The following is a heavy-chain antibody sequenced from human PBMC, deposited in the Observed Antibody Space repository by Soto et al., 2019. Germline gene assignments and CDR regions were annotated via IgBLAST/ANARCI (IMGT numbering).Heavy chain of an antibody. J-gene: IGHJ6*02. Sequence: PGGSLRLSCAASGFTFSSYAMSWVRQAPGKGLEWVSATSGSGGSTYYADSVKGRFTISRDNSKNTLYLQMNSLRAEDTAVYYCAAAGKGGGSTRPKYYYYYGMDVWGQGTTVTVSS. V-gene: IGHV3-23*01. CDR2: TSGSGGST. CDR3: AAAGKGGGSTRPKYYYYYGMDV. D-gene: IGHD6-13*01. CDR1: GFTFSSYA.